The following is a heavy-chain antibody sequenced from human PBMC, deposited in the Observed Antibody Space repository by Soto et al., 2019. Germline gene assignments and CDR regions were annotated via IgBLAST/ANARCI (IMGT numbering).Heavy chain of an antibody. CDR1: GYTLTELS. V-gene: IGHV1-24*01. CDR3: ATSTRYLGAFYI. CDR2: FDPEDGET. Sequence: ASVKVSCKVSGYTLTELSMHWVRQAPGKGLEWMGGFDPEDGETIYAQKFQGRVTMTEDTSTDTAYMELSSLRSEDTAVYYCATSTRYLGAFYIWGKGTRVTVSS. J-gene: IGHJ3*02. D-gene: IGHD2-2*01.